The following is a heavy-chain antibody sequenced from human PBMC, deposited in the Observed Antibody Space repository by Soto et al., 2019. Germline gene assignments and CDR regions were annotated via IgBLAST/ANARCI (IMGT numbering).Heavy chain of an antibody. CDR2: ISGYNGNT. J-gene: IGHJ5*02. D-gene: IGHD2-2*01. CDR1: GYIFINYG. CDR3: ARDEVPAANWLDR. Sequence: ASVKVSCKASGYIFINYGITWVRQAPGQGLEWMGWISGYNGNTKYADKLQGRGTMTTDTSTTTAYMELRSLRSDDTAVYYCARDEVPAANWLDRWGQGTLVTVSS. V-gene: IGHV1-18*01.